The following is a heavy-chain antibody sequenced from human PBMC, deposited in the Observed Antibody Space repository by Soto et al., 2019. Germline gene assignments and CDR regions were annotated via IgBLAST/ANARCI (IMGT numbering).Heavy chain of an antibody. CDR1: GGSISSGGYS. CDR3: ARVAGSYVGTFDY. D-gene: IGHD3-10*01. CDR2: IYHSGST. Sequence: PSETLSLTCAVSGGSISSGGYSWSWIRQPPGKGLEWIGYIYHSGSTYYNPSLKSRVTISVDRSKNQFSLKLSSVTAADTAVYYCARVAGSYVGTFDYWGQGTLVTVSS. V-gene: IGHV4-30-2*01. J-gene: IGHJ4*02.